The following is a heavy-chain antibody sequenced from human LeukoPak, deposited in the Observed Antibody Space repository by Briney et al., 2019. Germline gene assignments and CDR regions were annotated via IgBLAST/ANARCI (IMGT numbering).Heavy chain of an antibody. Sequence: QTLSLTCAMSGDSVSSNSAAWDLSKQSPSRGVEWLVRTYYRSKWYNAYAVSVTSRKTLNPDTSQNQFSLQLNSVTPEDTAVYYCAFGKNYYDSSGSLDYWGQGTLVTVSS. CDR2: TYYRSKWYN. J-gene: IGHJ4*02. D-gene: IGHD3-22*01. V-gene: IGHV6-1*01. CDR3: AFGKNYYDSSGSLDY. CDR1: GDSVSSNSAA.